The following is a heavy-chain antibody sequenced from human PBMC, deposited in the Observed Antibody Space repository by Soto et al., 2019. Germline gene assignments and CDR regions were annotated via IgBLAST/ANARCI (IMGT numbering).Heavy chain of an antibody. CDR2: LSDSGGSI. CDR1: GFTFSSHA. CDR3: AKVSSSWYAGFFDL. J-gene: IGHJ4*02. Sequence: EVQLLESGGGLVQPGGSLRLSCTASGFTFSSHAMTWVRQAPGKGLEWVSGLSDSGGSIYYADSVKGRVTISRDNSMNTLYLQRKTLRAEDTAVYYCAKVSSSWYAGFFDLWGQGTLVTVSS. V-gene: IGHV3-23*01. D-gene: IGHD6-13*01.